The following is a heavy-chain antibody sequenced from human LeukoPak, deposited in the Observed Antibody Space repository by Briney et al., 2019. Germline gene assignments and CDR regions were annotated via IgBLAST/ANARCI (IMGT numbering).Heavy chain of an antibody. D-gene: IGHD6-13*01. CDR1: GFTFSSYS. CDR3: AREEDSSWSNSRYIDY. V-gene: IGHV3-21*01. J-gene: IGHJ4*02. CDR2: ISSSSSYI. Sequence: GGSLTLSCAASGFTFSSYSMNWVRQAPGKGLEWVSSISSSSSYIYYADSVKGRFTISRDNAKNSLYLQMNSLRAEDTAVYYCAREEDSSWSNSRYIDYWGQGTLVTVSS.